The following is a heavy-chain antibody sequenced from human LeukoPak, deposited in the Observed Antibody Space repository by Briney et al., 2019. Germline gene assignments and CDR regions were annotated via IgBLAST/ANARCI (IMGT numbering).Heavy chain of an antibody. CDR2: IKKDGSEK. CDR1: GFTFSRYW. D-gene: IGHD3-22*01. Sequence: PGGSLRLSCAASGFTFSRYWMSWVRQAPGKGLEWVANIKKDGSEKNYVDSVKGRFTISRDNAKNSLYLQMNSLRAEDTAVYYCARDGDDSTGYYCDYWGQGTLVTVSS. CDR3: ARDGDDSTGYYCDY. J-gene: IGHJ4*02. V-gene: IGHV3-7*01.